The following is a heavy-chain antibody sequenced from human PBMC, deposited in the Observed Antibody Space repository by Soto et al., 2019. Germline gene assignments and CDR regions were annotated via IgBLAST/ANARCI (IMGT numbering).Heavy chain of an antibody. CDR3: STGIDNIGYDDPGHYYYYGMDV. Sequence: PGGSLRLSCAASGFTFSSYGMHWVRQAPGKGLEWVAVISYDGSNKYYADSVKGRFTISRDNSKNTLYLQMNSLRAEDTAVYYCSTGIDNIGYDDPGHYYYYGMDVWGQGTTVTVSS. D-gene: IGHD5-12*01. CDR1: GFTFSSYG. CDR2: ISYDGSNK. V-gene: IGHV3-30*03. J-gene: IGHJ6*02.